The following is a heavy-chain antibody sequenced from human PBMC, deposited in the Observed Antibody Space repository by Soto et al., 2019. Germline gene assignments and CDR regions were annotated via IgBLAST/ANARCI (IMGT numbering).Heavy chain of an antibody. CDR2: ISGSVGAT. V-gene: IGHV3-23*01. CDR3: AKGSVWTWFDP. Sequence: PGGSLRLSCAASGFIISTNAMSWVRQAPGRGLEWVSSISGSVGATYYADSAKGRFTISRDISKNTLYLQLNSLRVEDTATYYCAKGSVWTWFDPWRQGTLVTVSS. D-gene: IGHD2-21*01. J-gene: IGHJ5*02. CDR1: GFIISTNA.